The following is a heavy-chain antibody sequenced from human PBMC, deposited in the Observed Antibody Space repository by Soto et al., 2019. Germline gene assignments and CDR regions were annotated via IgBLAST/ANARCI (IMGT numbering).Heavy chain of an antibody. CDR2: ISGSGGST. CDR3: AKWWNVESQWLLPFDY. V-gene: IGHV3-23*01. D-gene: IGHD3-22*01. CDR1: GFTFSSYA. Sequence: PGGFLRLSCAASGFTFSSYAMSWVRQAPGKGLEWVSAISGSGGSTYYADSVKGRFTISRDNSKNTLYLQMNSLRAEDTAVYYYAKWWNVESQWLLPFDYWGQRTQVTGSS. J-gene: IGHJ4*02.